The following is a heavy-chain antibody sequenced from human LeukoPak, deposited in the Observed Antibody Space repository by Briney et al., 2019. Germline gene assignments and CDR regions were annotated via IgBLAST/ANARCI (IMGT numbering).Heavy chain of an antibody. V-gene: IGHV3-23*01. CDR2: ISGSGGST. CDR3: AKAVNYYGSGSAFDY. D-gene: IGHD3-10*01. Sequence: GGSLRLSCAASGFTFSSYAMSWVRQVPGKGLEWVSAISGSGGSTYYADSVKGRFTISRDNSKNTLYLQMNSLRAEDTAVYYCAKAVNYYGSGSAFDYWGQGTLVTVSS. CDR1: GFTFSSYA. J-gene: IGHJ4*02.